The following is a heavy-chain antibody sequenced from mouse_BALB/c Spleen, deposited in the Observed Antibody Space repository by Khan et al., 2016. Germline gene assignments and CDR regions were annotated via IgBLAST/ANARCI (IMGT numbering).Heavy chain of an antibody. CDR1: GDSITSGH. Sequence: EVQLQESGPSLAKPSQTLSLTCSVTGDSITSGHWNWIRTFPGNKFDFMGYISHSGDSYYNPSLKSRISITRDTSKNQYYLQLNSVTTEDTATYYCATWDYYGSAFAYWGQGTRVTVSA. V-gene: IGHV3-8*02. CDR3: ATWDYYGSAFAY. J-gene: IGHJ3*01. CDR2: ISHSGDS. D-gene: IGHD1-2*01.